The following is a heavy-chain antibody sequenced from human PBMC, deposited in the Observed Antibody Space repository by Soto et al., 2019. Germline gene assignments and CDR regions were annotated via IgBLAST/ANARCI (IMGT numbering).Heavy chain of an antibody. V-gene: IGHV3-21*01. Sequence: GGSLRLSCAASGFTFSSYSMNWVRQAPGKGLEWVSSISSSSSYIYYADSVKGRFTISRDNAKNSLYLQMNSLRAEDTAVYYCARDRAAAAGRGYNYWGQGTLATVSS. CDR2: ISSSSSYI. CDR3: ARDRAAAAGRGYNY. CDR1: GFTFSSYS. D-gene: IGHD6-13*01. J-gene: IGHJ4*02.